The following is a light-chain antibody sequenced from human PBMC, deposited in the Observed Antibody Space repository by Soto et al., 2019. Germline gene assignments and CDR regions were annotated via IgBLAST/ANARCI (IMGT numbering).Light chain of an antibody. CDR2: GSS. Sequence: EILLMQSPATLSVSPGERATLSCRATETISTNLAWFQRKPGQPPRLLIYGSSTRATGVPDRFSGSGSGTEFTLIISSLQSEDVALYYCQQYSNWPPAITFGQGTRLEIK. CDR3: QQYSNWPPAIT. J-gene: IGKJ5*01. CDR1: ETISTN. V-gene: IGKV3-15*01.